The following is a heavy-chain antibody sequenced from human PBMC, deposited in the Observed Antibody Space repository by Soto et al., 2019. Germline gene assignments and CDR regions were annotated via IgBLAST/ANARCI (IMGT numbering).Heavy chain of an antibody. Sequence: SETLALSFAVYVESFRSHFRIWVRQPPGKGLEWIGEINYSGTTNYNPSLESRVTVSVDTSKNQFTLKLTSVTAADTAVYYCASRYGSGKYYFDFWGQGTPVTVS. D-gene: IGHD3-10*01. CDR3: ASRYGSGKYYFDF. CDR1: VESFRSHF. J-gene: IGHJ4*02. V-gene: IGHV4-34*01. CDR2: INYSGTT.